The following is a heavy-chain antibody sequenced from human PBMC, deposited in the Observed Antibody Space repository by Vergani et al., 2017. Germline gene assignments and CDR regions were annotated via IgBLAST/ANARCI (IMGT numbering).Heavy chain of an antibody. D-gene: IGHD4-17*01. Sequence: EVQLVESGGGLVQPGGSLRLSCAASGFTFSSYDMHWVRQATGKGLEWVSAIGTAGDPSYPGSVKGRFTISRENAKNSLYLQMNSLRAGDTAVYYCARGGGTVTTHPDHWYFDLWGRGTLVTVSS. CDR3: ARGGGTVTTHPDHWYFDL. CDR2: IGTAGDP. V-gene: IGHV3-13*05. J-gene: IGHJ2*01. CDR1: GFTFSSYD.